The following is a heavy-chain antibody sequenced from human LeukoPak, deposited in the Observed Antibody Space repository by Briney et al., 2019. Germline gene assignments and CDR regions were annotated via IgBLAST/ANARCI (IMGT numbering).Heavy chain of an antibody. Sequence: GGSLRLSCAASGFTFSSYGMHRVRQAPGKGLEWVAFIRYDGSNKYYADSVKGRFTISRYNSKYTLYLQMNSLRAEDTSIYFCAKDTTPPKAGFDPWGQGTLVTVSS. J-gene: IGHJ5*02. CDR2: IRYDGSNK. CDR3: AKDTTPPKAGFDP. D-gene: IGHD1-14*01. CDR1: GFTFSSYG. V-gene: IGHV3-30*02.